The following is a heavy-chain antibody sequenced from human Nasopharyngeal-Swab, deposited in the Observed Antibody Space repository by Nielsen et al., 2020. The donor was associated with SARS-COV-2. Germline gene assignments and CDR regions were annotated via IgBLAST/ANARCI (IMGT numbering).Heavy chain of an antibody. CDR3: AKDRAWGLDY. V-gene: IGHV3-23*01. Sequence: GESLKISCAASGFTFSSYWMHWVRQAPGKGLEWVSALSANGGRTYYADSVKGRFTISRDNSKNTLYLQMNTLRAEDTAVYYCAKDRAWGLDYWGQGTLVTVSS. J-gene: IGHJ4*02. D-gene: IGHD1-26*01. CDR2: LSANGGRT. CDR1: GFTFSSYW.